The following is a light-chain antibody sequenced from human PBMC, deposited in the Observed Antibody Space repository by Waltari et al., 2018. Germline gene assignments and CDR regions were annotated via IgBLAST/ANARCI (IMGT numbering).Light chain of an antibody. CDR1: SISVGGYNY. V-gene: IGLV2-14*01. CDR3: SSYTSSSTLV. CDR2: EVS. Sequence: QSALTQPAPVSGSPGQSITISCTGTSISVGGYNYVSWYQQHPGKAPKLMIYEVSNRPSGVSNRFSGSKSGNTASLTISGLQAEDEADYYCSSYTSSSTLVFGGGTKLTVL. J-gene: IGLJ2*01.